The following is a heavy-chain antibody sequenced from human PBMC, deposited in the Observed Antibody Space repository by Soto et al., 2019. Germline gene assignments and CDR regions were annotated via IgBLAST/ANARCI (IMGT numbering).Heavy chain of an antibody. D-gene: IGHD5-18*01. Sequence: SETLSLTCTVSGGSISSYYWSWIRQPPGKGLEWIGYIYYSGSTNYNPSLKSRVTISVDTSKNQFSLKLSSVTAADTAVYYCARSDTAMVLGGNYYYYGMDVWGQGTTVTVSS. CDR3: ARSDTAMVLGGNYYYYGMDV. J-gene: IGHJ6*02. CDR1: GGSISSYY. CDR2: IYYSGST. V-gene: IGHV4-59*01.